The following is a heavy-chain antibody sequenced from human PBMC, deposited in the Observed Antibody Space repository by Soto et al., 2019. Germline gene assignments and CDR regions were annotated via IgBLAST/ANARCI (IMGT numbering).Heavy chain of an antibody. CDR3: ARTPPQASGYSSGWYDY. D-gene: IGHD6-19*01. V-gene: IGHV4-34*01. Sequence: SETMSLTCAVYGDSFTKYYWSWIRQPPGKGLEWIGEINHSGRTNFNPSLKSRVTISVDRSKNQFSLKLRSVTAADTDVYYCARTPPQASGYSSGWYDYWGQGTLVT. CDR2: INHSGRT. CDR1: GDSFTKYY. J-gene: IGHJ4*02.